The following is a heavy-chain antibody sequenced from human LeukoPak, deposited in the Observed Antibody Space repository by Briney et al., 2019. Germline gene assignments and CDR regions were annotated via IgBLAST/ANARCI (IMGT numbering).Heavy chain of an antibody. Sequence: GGSLRLSCAASGFTFSSYAMSWVRQAPGKGLEWVSAISGSGGSTYYADSVKGRFTISRDNAKNSLYLQMNSLRAEDTAVYYCARKTNYYGSGSYKGVDYWGQGTLVTVSS. CDR1: GFTFSSYA. CDR2: ISGSGGST. D-gene: IGHD3-10*01. J-gene: IGHJ4*02. V-gene: IGHV3-23*01. CDR3: ARKTNYYGSGSYKGVDY.